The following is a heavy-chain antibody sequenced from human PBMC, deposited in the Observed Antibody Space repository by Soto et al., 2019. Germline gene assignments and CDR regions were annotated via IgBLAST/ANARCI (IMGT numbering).Heavy chain of an antibody. J-gene: IGHJ6*02. CDR3: AKTLTGTTIYYYYGMDV. D-gene: IGHD1-7*01. CDR1: GFTFSSYA. V-gene: IGHV3-23*01. Sequence: EVQLLESGGGLVQPGGSLRLSCAASGFTFSSYAMSWVRQAPGKGLEWVSAISGSGGSTYYADSVKGRFTISRDNSKNTLYLQMNSLRAEDTAVYYCAKTLTGTTIYYYYGMDVWGQGTTVTVSS. CDR2: ISGSGGST.